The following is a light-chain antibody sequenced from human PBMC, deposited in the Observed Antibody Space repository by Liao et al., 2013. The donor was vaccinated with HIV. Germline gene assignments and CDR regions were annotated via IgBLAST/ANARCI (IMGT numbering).Light chain of an antibody. Sequence: YVLTQPPSVSVAPGQTAVMTCGGNNIRSRGVHWYQQRPGQAPVLVMYYDQNRPSGIPERISGSISGNTATLTISGVETGDEADYHCQVWTDSNDLFFVFGTGTKLTVL. CDR2: YDQ. V-gene: IGLV3-21*01. J-gene: IGLJ1*01. CDR1: NIRSRG. CDR3: QVWTDSNDLFFV.